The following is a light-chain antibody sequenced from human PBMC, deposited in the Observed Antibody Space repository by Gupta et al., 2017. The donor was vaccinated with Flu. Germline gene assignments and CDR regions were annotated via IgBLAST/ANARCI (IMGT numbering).Light chain of an antibody. Sequence: QSALTPPASVSGSHGQSITISCTGPSSAVGGYNYVSWYQHHPGKVPELMIYEVSSRPAGISHRFSGSKSGNTSSLTITGLQAEDEADYYCSSYTSSDTLVFGGGTKLTVL. CDR3: SSYTSSDTLV. V-gene: IGLV2-14*01. J-gene: IGLJ2*01. CDR1: SSAVGGYNY. CDR2: EVS.